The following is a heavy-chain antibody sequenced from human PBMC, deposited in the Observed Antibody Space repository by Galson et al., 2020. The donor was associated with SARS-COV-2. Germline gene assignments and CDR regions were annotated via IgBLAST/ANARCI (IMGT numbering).Heavy chain of an antibody. CDR2: MNSDGTVT. CDR1: GFTFSDYW. Sequence: GGSLRLCCGASGFTFSDYWMHWVRQVPGKGLVWISRMNSDGTVTDYTDSVKDRFTISRDNSKSTLFLQMDSLRAEDTALYYCARADVLLDAFDVWGPGTMVTV. D-gene: IGHD2-15*01. J-gene: IGHJ3*01. CDR3: ARADVLLDAFDV. V-gene: IGHV3-74*01.